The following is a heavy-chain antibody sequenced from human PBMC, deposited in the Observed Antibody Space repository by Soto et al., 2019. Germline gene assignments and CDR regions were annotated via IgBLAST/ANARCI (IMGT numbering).Heavy chain of an antibody. CDR3: ARDKPYYYDSSGYYWSTFDI. CDR1: GFTFSDYY. D-gene: IGHD3-22*01. J-gene: IGHJ3*02. CDR2: ISSSGSTI. V-gene: IGHV3-11*01. Sequence: QVQLVESGGGLVKPGGSLRLSCAASGFTFSDYYMSWIRQAPGKGLEWVSYISSSGSTIYYADSVKGRFTISRDNAKNSLYLQMNSLRAEDTAVYYCARDKPYYYDSSGYYWSTFDIWGQGTMVTVSS.